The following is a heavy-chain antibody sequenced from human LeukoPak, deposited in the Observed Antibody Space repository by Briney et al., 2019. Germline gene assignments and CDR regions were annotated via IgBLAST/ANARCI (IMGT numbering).Heavy chain of an antibody. D-gene: IGHD6-13*01. CDR1: GYTFTSYY. CDR3: ARDPGVAAAGNWFDP. V-gene: IGHV1-46*01. J-gene: IGHJ5*02. Sequence: ASVKVSCKASGYTFTSYYMHWVRQAPGQGLEWMGIINPSGGSTSYAQKFQGRVTMTSDTSTSTVYMELSRLRSEDTAVYYCARDPGVAAAGNWFDPWGQGTLVTVSS. CDR2: INPSGGST.